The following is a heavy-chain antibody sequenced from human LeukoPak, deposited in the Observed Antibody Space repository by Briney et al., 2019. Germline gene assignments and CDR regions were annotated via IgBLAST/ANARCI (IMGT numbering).Heavy chain of an antibody. D-gene: IGHD1-26*01. V-gene: IGHV4-61*02. J-gene: IGHJ4*02. CDR3: ARGVVGATGGGY. Sequence: SSETLSLTCTVSGDSISSGSYYWSWLRQPAGKGLEWIGRIHTSGSTFYNPSLKSRVTISMDTSKNQFSLDLTSVTAADTAVYYCARGVVGATGGGYWGQGMLVTVSS. CDR2: IHTSGST. CDR1: GDSISSGSYY.